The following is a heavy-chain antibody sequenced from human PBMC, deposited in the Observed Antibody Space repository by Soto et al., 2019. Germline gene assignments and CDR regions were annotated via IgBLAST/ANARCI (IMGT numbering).Heavy chain of an antibody. CDR2: IYHSGST. V-gene: IGHV4-30-2*01. CDR1: GGSISSGGYS. Sequence: QLQLQESGSGLVKPSQTLSLTCAVSGGSISSGGYSWSWIRQPPGKGLEWIGYIYHSGSTYYNPPLNSRVTISVDRSKLQFCLKLSSVTAADTAVYYCAGGSGSYYYWGQGTLVTVSS. D-gene: IGHD3-10*01. CDR3: AGGSGSYYY. J-gene: IGHJ4*02.